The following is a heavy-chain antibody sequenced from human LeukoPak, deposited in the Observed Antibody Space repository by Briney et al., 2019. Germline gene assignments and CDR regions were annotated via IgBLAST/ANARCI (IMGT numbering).Heavy chain of an antibody. Sequence: RASQTLSLTCTVSGDSISSGSYYWSGIRQPAGKGLEWIGRIYSNGDTKFNPSLKSRVTISLDTSKNQFSLKLSSATAADTAVYYCASRHSKQQPYYYYMDIWGKGTTVTVSS. CDR1: GDSISSGSYY. J-gene: IGHJ6*03. CDR3: ASRHSKQQPYYYYMDI. D-gene: IGHD6-13*01. V-gene: IGHV4-61*02. CDR2: IYSNGDT.